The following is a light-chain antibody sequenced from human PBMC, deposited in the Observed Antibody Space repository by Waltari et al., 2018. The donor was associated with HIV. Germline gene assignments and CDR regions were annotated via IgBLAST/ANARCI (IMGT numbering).Light chain of an antibody. CDR1: SYNIGDSYD. CDR2: DNN. V-gene: IGLV1-40*01. CDR3: QSYDSRLGVL. Sequence: QSVLTQPHSVSGATGQRATISCTGSSYNIGDSYDVHWYQQLPGTAPKLIIYDNNNRPSGVPDRFSGSKSGTSSSLAITGLQAEDEADYYCQSYDSRLGVLFGGGTKLTVL. J-gene: IGLJ2*01.